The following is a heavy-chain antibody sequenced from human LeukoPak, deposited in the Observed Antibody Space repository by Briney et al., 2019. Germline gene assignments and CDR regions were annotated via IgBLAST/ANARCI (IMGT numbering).Heavy chain of an antibody. D-gene: IGHD1-26*01. CDR1: GYRFATYW. Sequence: GESLKISCKGSGYRFATYWIAWVRQMPGKGLEWMGIIYPDDSDTRYSPSFQGQVTISADKSISTAYLQWSSLKASDTAMYYCASALVGATEEYYFDYWGQGTLVTVSS. CDR2: IYPDDSDT. V-gene: IGHV5-51*01. CDR3: ASALVGATEEYYFDY. J-gene: IGHJ4*02.